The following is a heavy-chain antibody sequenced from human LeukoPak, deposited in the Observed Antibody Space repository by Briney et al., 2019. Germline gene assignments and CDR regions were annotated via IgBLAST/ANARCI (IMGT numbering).Heavy chain of an antibody. CDR3: ARKLLRGLSWFDP. J-gene: IGHJ5*02. V-gene: IGHV1-18*01. CDR2: ISAYNGNT. D-gene: IGHD2-15*01. CDR1: GYTFTSYG. Sequence: ASVKVSCKASGYTFTSYGISWVRQAPGQGLEWMGWISAYNGNTNYAQKLQGRVTMTTDTSTSTGYMELRSLRSDDTAVYYCARKLLRGLSWFDPWGQGTVDTVSS.